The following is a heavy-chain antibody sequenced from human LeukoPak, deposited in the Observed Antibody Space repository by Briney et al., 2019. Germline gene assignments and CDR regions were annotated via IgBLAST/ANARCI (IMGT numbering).Heavy chain of an antibody. J-gene: IGHJ6*02. Sequence: PSETLSLTCTVSGGSISSRSHYWGWIRQPPGTGLEWIGTSFYSGYTYYNPSLKSRVTISVATSKNQFSLKLSSVTAADTAVYYCARASVLATAGSYYYYGFDVWGQGTTVTVSS. CDR2: SFYSGYT. CDR1: GGSISSRSHY. D-gene: IGHD6-13*01. V-gene: IGHV4-39*07. CDR3: ARASVLATAGSYYYYGFDV.